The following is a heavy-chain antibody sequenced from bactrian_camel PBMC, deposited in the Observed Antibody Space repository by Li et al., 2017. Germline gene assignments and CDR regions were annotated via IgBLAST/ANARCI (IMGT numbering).Heavy chain of an antibody. V-gene: IGHV3S1*01. CDR2: IDSVGGNT. D-gene: IGHD5*01. CDR3: AKDYVDGLGIDP. CDR1: GYTYT. Sequence: VQLVESGGGSVQAGGSLRLSCVASGYTYTMAWFRQAPGKEREGVASIDSVGGNTYYTDSVKGRFTISRDNAKNTLYLQLNSLQTEDTAMYYCAKDYVDGLGIDPWGQGTQVTVS. J-gene: IGHJ6*01.